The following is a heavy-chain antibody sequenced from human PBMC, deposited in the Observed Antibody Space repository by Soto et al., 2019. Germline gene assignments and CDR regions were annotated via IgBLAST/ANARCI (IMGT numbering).Heavy chain of an antibody. Sequence: ASVKVSCKASGYTFTSYYMHWVRQAPGQGLEWMGIINPSGGSTSYAQKFQGRVTMTRDTSTSTVYMELSSLRSEDTAVYYCARDRTDTAMASYYYYGMDVWGQGXTVTVSS. V-gene: IGHV1-46*01. CDR3: ARDRTDTAMASYYYYGMDV. CDR1: GYTFTSYY. J-gene: IGHJ6*02. CDR2: INPSGGST. D-gene: IGHD5-18*01.